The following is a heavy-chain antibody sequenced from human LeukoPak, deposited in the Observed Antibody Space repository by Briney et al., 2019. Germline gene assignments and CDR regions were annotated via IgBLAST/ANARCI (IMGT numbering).Heavy chain of an antibody. J-gene: IGHJ4*02. D-gene: IGHD1-26*01. CDR3: AKASVGATAYYFDY. CDR1: GFTFSSYW. CDR2: IKQDGSEK. V-gene: IGHV3-7*03. Sequence: GGSLRLSCAASGFTFSSYWMSWVRQAPGKGLEWVANIKQDGSEKYYVDSVKGRFTISRDNSKNSLYLQMNSLRTEDTALYYCAKASVGATAYYFDYWGQGTLVTVSS.